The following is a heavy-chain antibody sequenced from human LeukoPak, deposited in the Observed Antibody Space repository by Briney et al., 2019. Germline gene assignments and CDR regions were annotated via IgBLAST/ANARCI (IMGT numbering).Heavy chain of an antibody. V-gene: IGHV3-33*01. CDR2: IWYDGSNK. Sequence: GSLRLSCAASGFTFSSYGMHWVRQAPGKGLEWVAVIWYDGSNKYYADSVKGRFTISRDNSKNTLYLQMNSLRAEDTAVYYCARAGGTYSGYGDGMDVWGQGTTVTVSS. CDR3: ARAGGTYSGYGDGMDV. J-gene: IGHJ6*01. D-gene: IGHD5-12*01. CDR1: GFTFSSYG.